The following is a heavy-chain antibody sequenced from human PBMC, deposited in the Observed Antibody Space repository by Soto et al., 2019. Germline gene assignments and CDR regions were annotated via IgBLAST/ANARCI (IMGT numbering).Heavy chain of an antibody. J-gene: IGHJ4*02. CDR1: GYTLTELS. CDR3: ATDNNWNYEFAY. V-gene: IGHV1-24*01. CDR2: FDPEDGET. Sequence: ASVKVSCKVSGYTLTELSMHRVRQAPGKGLEWMGGFDPEDGETIYAQKFQGRVTMTEDTSTDTAYMELSSLRSEDTAVYYCATDNNWNYEFAYWAQAILVSVAS. D-gene: IGHD1-7*01.